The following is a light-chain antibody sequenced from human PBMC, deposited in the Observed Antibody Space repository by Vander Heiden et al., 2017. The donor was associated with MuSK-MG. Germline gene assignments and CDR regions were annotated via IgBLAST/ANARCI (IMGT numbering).Light chain of an antibody. CDR1: RSDIGDYNY. Sequence: QSALTQPAAVSGSPGHSITISCTGTRSDIGDYNYVSWYQQRPGMAPRLIIYDINSRPSGISGRFSGSKSGNTASLSISGLQADDEGDYFCASYSDAPTVVFGGGTRVTVL. CDR3: ASYSDAPTVV. J-gene: IGLJ2*01. CDR2: DIN. V-gene: IGLV2-14*03.